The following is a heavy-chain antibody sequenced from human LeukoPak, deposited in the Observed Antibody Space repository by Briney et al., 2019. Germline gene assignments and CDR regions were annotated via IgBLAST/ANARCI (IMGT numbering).Heavy chain of an antibody. V-gene: IGHV1-3*01. CDR3: ARDAPENWFDP. CDR1: GYTFTSYA. Sequence: ASVKVSCKASGYTFTSYAMHWVRQAPGQRLEWMGWINAGNGNTKYSQKFQGRVSITRDTSASTAHMELSSLRSEDTAVYYCARDAPENWFDPWGQGTLVTVSS. J-gene: IGHJ5*02. CDR2: INAGNGNT.